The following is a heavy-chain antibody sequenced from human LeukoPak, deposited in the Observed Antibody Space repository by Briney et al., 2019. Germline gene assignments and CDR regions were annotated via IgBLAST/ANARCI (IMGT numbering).Heavy chain of an antibody. CDR1: GFTFRSYA. V-gene: IGHV3-23*01. CDR2: ISGSGGST. CDR3: ATDPFYDSSGYYSKRIDY. J-gene: IGHJ4*02. Sequence: GGSLRLSCAASGFTFRSYAVNWVRQAPGKGLEWVSPISGSGGSTYYADSVKGRFTISRDNSKNTLYLQMNSLRAEDTAVYYCATDPFYDSSGYYSKRIDYWGQGTLVTVSS. D-gene: IGHD3-22*01.